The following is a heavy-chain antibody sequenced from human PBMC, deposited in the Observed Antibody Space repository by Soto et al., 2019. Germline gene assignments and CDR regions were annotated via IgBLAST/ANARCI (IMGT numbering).Heavy chain of an antibody. Sequence: QVQLVESGGGVVQPGRSLRLSCAASGFTFSSYAMHWVRQAPGKGLEWVAVISYDGSNKYYADSVKGRFTISRDNSKSTLYLQMNSLRAEDTAVYYCAREWGLQLWSSFDYWGQGTLVTVSS. D-gene: IGHD5-18*01. CDR1: GFTFSSYA. CDR3: AREWGLQLWSSFDY. CDR2: ISYDGSNK. V-gene: IGHV3-30-3*01. J-gene: IGHJ4*02.